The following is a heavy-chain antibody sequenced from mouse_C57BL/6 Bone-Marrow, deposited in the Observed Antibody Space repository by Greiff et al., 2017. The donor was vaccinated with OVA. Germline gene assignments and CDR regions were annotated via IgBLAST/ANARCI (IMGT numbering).Heavy chain of an antibody. Sequence: QVQLQQSGAELVRPGASVTLSCKASGYTFTDYEMHWVKQTPVHGLEWIGAIDPETGGTAYNQKFKGKAILTADKSSSTAYLELRSLTSEDSAVYYCKRYDGYWYFDYWGQGTTLTVSS. J-gene: IGHJ2*01. CDR1: GYTFTDYE. V-gene: IGHV1-15*01. CDR2: IDPETGGT. CDR3: KRYDGYWYFDY. D-gene: IGHD2-3*01.